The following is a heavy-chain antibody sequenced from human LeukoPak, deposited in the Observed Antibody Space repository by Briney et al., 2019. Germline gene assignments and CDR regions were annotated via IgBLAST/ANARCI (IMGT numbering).Heavy chain of an antibody. CDR3: ARAARRSSAAYNWFDP. V-gene: IGHV1-69*01. CDR2: IIPIFGTA. D-gene: IGHD6-19*01. J-gene: IGHJ5*02. Sequence: ASVKVSCKASGGTFSSYAISWVRQAPGQGLEWMGGIIPIFGTANYAQKFQGRVTITADESTSTAYMELSSLRSEDTAVYYCARAARRSSAAYNWFDPWGQGTLVTVSS. CDR1: GGTFSSYA.